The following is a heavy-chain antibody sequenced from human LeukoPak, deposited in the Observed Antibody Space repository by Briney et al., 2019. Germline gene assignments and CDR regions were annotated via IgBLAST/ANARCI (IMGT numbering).Heavy chain of an antibody. V-gene: IGHV3-7*01. Sequence: GGSLRLSCAASGFTLSSYWMSWVRQAPGKGLEWVANIEQDGSEKYYVDSVKGRFTISRDNARNSLYLQMSSLRGEDTAIYYCARWDSGNYYGIGDWGQGTLVTVSS. CDR2: IEQDGSEK. J-gene: IGHJ4*02. CDR1: GFTLSSYW. CDR3: ARWDSGNYYGIGD. D-gene: IGHD1-26*01.